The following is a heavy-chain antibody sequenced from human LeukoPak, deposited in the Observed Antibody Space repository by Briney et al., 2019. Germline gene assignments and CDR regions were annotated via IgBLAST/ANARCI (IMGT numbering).Heavy chain of an antibody. V-gene: IGHV3-9*01. CDR2: ISWNSGSI. CDR3: AKDLGYCSGGSCAGYYYYYGMDV. CDR1: GFTFDDYA. J-gene: IGHJ6*02. Sequence: PGGSLRLSCAASGFTFDDYAMHWVRQAPGKGLEWVSGISWNSGSIGYADSVKGRFTISRDNAKNSLYLQMNSLRAEGTALYYCAKDLGYCSGGSCAGYYYYYGMDVWGQGTTVTVSS. D-gene: IGHD2-15*01.